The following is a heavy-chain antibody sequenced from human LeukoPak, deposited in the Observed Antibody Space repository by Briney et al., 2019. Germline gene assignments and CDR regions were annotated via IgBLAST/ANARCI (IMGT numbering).Heavy chain of an antibody. J-gene: IGHJ4*02. V-gene: IGHV3-30*03. Sequence: GGSLRLSCAASGFTFSSYGMHWVRQAPGKGLEWVAVISYDGSNKYYADSVKGRFTISRNNSKNTLYLQMSSLRVEDTAVYYCARQWRELQLVYWGQGTLVTVSS. CDR3: ARQWRELQLVY. CDR2: ISYDGSNK. CDR1: GFTFSSYG. D-gene: IGHD1-7*01.